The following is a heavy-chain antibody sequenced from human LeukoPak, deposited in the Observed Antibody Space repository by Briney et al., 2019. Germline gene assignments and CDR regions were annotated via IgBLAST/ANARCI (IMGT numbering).Heavy chain of an antibody. J-gene: IGHJ6*02. D-gene: IGHD2-21*02. CDR1: GESMSGGGYY. Sequence: SDTLSLTCSVSGESMSGGGYYFSWIPQYPGKGLGWIEVISFRGTTYFNPSLKSRINISADTSKNQLSLRLGSVTAADAAIYYCSMSYGDRNYYYGMDFWGQGTTVTVSS. CDR3: SMSYGDRNYYYGMDF. CDR2: ISFRGTT. V-gene: IGHV4-31*03.